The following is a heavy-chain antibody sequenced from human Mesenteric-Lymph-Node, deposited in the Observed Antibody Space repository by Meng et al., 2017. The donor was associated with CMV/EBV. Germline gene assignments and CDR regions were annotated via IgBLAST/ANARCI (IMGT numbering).Heavy chain of an antibody. Sequence: ETLSLTCTVSGGSVSSGSFYWSWIRQPPGKGLEWIGYTDDVGSTSHNPSLRSRASILIDTSKNQFALRLSSVTAADTAVYYCARVYGRKSLNFYYGMDVWGQGTTVTVSS. V-gene: IGHV4-61*01. CDR2: TDDVGST. D-gene: IGHD4-17*01. J-gene: IGHJ6*02. CDR3: ARVYGRKSLNFYYGMDV. CDR1: GGSVSSGSFY.